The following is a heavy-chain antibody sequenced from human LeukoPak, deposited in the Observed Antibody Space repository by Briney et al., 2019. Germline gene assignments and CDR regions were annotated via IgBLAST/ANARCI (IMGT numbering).Heavy chain of an antibody. D-gene: IGHD3-22*01. Sequence: GASVTVSCTASGGTFSSYAISWVRQAPGQGLEWMGGIIPIFGTANYAQKFQGRVTITADESTSTAYMELSSLRSEDTAVYYCARAYYDSSGYYYVWDYWGQGTLVTVSS. J-gene: IGHJ4*02. CDR1: GGTFSSYA. V-gene: IGHV1-69*13. CDR2: IIPIFGTA. CDR3: ARAYYDSSGYYYVWDY.